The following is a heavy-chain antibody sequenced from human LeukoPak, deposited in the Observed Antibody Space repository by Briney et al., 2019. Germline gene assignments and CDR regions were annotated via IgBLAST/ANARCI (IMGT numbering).Heavy chain of an antibody. Sequence: SETLSLTCAVYGGSFSGYYWSWIRQPPGKGLEWIGEINHSGSTNYNPSLKSRVTISVDTSKNQFSLKLSSVTAADTAVYYCARRGGFDYWGQGTLVTVSS. D-gene: IGHD1-26*01. CDR1: GGSFSGYY. V-gene: IGHV4-34*01. CDR2: INHSGST. CDR3: ARRGGFDY. J-gene: IGHJ4*02.